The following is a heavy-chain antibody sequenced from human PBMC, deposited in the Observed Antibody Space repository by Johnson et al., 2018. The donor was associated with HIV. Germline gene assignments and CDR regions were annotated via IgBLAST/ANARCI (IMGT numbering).Heavy chain of an antibody. J-gene: IGHJ3*02. CDR2: IRYDGNNK. CDR1: GFTFSTYG. Sequence: QVQLVESGGGVVQPGGSLRLSCAASGFTFSTYGMQWVRQAAGKGLEWVAFIRYDGNNKYYADSVTGRLTISRDNSKNTLYLQMNSLRAEDTAMYYCAKDHVYGIAVADTGGDAFDIWGQGTMVTVSS. V-gene: IGHV3-30*02. D-gene: IGHD6-19*01. CDR3: AKDHVYGIAVADTGGDAFDI.